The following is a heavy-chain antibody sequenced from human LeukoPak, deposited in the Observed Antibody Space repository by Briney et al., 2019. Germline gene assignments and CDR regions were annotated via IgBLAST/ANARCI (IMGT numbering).Heavy chain of an antibody. CDR1: GGSISSYY. V-gene: IGHV4-59*01. CDR2: IYYSGST. D-gene: IGHD3-9*01. J-gene: IGHJ4*02. Sequence: PSETLSLTCTVSGGSISSYYWSWIRQPPGKGLEWIGYIYYSGSTNYNPSLKSRVTISVDTSKNQLSLKLSSVTAADTAVYYCARTYYDILTGYYPFDYWGQGTLVTVSS. CDR3: ARTYYDILTGYYPFDY.